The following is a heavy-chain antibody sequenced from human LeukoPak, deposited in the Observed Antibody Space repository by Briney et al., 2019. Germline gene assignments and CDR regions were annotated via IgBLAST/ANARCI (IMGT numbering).Heavy chain of an antibody. CDR1: GFTFSSYW. Sequence: GGSLRLSCAASGFTFSSYWMSWVRQAPGEGLEWVANIKQDGSEKYYVDSVKGRFTISRDNAKNSLYLQMNSLRAEDTAVYYCARVSSSDFYYYMDVWGKGTTVTVSS. CDR3: ARVSSSDFYYYMDV. CDR2: IKQDGSEK. J-gene: IGHJ6*03. V-gene: IGHV3-7*01. D-gene: IGHD2-2*01.